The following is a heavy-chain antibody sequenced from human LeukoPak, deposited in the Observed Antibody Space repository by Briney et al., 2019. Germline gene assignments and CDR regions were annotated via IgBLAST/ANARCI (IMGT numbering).Heavy chain of an antibody. D-gene: IGHD5-18*01. CDR1: GYRFHSYW. V-gene: IGHV5-10-1*01. CDR2: IDPIDSYT. J-gene: IGHJ4*02. CDR3: ARARVETAMAHFDY. Sequence: GESLRISCKASGYRFHSYWITWVRQMPGKGLEWMGGIDPIDSYTTYSPSFQGHVTISADKSLATVYLQWSSLKASDTAMYYCARARVETAMAHFDYWGQGTLVTVSS.